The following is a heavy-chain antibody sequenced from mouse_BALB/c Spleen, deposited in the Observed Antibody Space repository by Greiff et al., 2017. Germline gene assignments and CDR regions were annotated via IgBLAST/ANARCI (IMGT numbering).Heavy chain of an antibody. V-gene: IGHV1-39*01. Sequence: VQLQQTGPELVKPGASVKISCKASGYSFTDYIMLWVKQSHGKSLEWIGNINPYYGSTSYNLKFKGKATLTVDKSSSTAYMQLNSLTSEDSAVYYCAREDGNFYFDYWGQGTTLTVSS. CDR2: INPYYGST. J-gene: IGHJ2*01. D-gene: IGHD2-1*01. CDR1: GYSFTDYI. CDR3: AREDGNFYFDY.